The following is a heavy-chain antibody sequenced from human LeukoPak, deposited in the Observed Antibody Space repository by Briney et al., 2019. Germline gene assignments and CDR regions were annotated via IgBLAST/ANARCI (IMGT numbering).Heavy chain of an antibody. D-gene: IGHD2-2*01. V-gene: IGHV3-23*01. Sequence: PGGSLRLSCAASGFTFSSYAMSWVRQAPGKGLEWVSAISGSGGSTYYADSVRGRFTISRDNSKNTLYLQMNSLRAEDTAVYYCARHYCPLGLVDAGSTSCYATPLDYWGQGTLVTVSS. CDR2: ISGSGGST. J-gene: IGHJ4*02. CDR3: ARHYCPLGLVDAGSTSCYATPLDY. CDR1: GFTFSSYA.